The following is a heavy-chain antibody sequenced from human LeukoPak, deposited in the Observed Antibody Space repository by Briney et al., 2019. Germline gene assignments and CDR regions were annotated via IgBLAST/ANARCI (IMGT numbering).Heavy chain of an antibody. V-gene: IGHV4-59*08. Sequence: SETLSLTCTVSGGSISSYYWSWIRQPPGKGLEWIGYIYYSGSTNYNPSLKGRVTISVDTSKNQFSLKLSSVTAADTAVYYCARSPPPYYYYGMDVWGQGTTVTVSS. CDR3: ARSPPPYYYYGMDV. J-gene: IGHJ6*02. CDR1: GGSISSYY. CDR2: IYYSGST.